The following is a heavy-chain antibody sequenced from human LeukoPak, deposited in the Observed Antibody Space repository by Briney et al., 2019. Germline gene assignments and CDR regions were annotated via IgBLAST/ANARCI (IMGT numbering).Heavy chain of an antibody. V-gene: IGHV1-2*06. CDR3: ARDRWIDYVRAFDI. Sequence: GASVKVSCKASGYTFTGYYMNWVRQAPGQGLGWMGRINPNSGGTNYAQKFQGRVTITRDKSIRTAHMELSRPRSDVTAVLYSARDRWIDYVRAFDIWGQGTMVTVSA. CDR1: GYTFTGYY. D-gene: IGHD4-17*01. CDR2: INPNSGGT. J-gene: IGHJ3*02.